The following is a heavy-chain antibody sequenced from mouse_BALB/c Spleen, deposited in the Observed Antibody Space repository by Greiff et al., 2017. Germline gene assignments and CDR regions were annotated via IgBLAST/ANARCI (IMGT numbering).Heavy chain of an antibody. Sequence: VQGVESGPGLVAPSQSLSITCTVSGFSLTSYGVHWVRQPPGKGLEWLGVIWAGGSTNYNSALMSRLSISKDNAKSQVFLKMNSLQTDDTAMYYCAREKTYDHAMDYWGQGTSGTVAS. CDR3: AREKTYDHAMDY. J-gene: IGHJ4*01. CDR1: GFSLTSYG. D-gene: IGHD2-3*01. CDR2: IWAGGST. V-gene: IGHV2-9*02.